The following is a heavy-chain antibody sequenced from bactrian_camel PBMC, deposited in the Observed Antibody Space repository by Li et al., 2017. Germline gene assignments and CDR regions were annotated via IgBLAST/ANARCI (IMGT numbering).Heavy chain of an antibody. CDR2: ILLRGDDT. V-gene: IGHV3-3*01. Sequence: HVQLVESGGGSVQAGGSLRLSCAASGDMYRNTYLMAWFRQAPGKEREGVAAILLRGDDTSYADAVKGRFTISQDVTKDTVHLQMTRLRPEDTAMYYCAALRRGLGASRIQCGFSMDYDNWGQGTQVTVS. J-gene: IGHJ4*01. D-gene: IGHD7*01. CDR3: AALRRGLGASRIQCGFSMDYDN. CDR1: GDMYRNTY.